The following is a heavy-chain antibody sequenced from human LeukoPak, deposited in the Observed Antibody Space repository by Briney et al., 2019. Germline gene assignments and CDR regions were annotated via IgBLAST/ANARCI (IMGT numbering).Heavy chain of an antibody. CDR1: GYSISSGYY. Sequence: SETLSLTCAVSGYSISSGYYWGWIRQPPGKGLEWIGSIYHSGSTYYNPSLKSRVTISVDTSKNQFSLKLSSVTAADTAVYYCARGGIAVAGTLTHWGQGTLVTVSS. D-gene: IGHD6-19*01. J-gene: IGHJ4*02. CDR2: IYHSGST. CDR3: ARGGIAVAGTLTH. V-gene: IGHV4-38-2*01.